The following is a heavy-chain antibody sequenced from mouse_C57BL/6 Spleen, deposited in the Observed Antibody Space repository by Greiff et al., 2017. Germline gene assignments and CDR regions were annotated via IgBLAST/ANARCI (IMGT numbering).Heavy chain of an antibody. CDR3: SGSGGYYDY. V-gene: IGHV1-22*01. Sequence: VQLQQSGPELVKPGASVKMSCKASGYTFTDYNMHWVKQSHGKSLEWIGYINPNTGGTSYNQKFKGKATLTVNKSSSTAYMELRSLTSWDSAVYYCSGSGGYYDYWGQGTTLTVSS. D-gene: IGHD2-3*01. CDR2: INPNTGGT. CDR1: GYTFTDYN. J-gene: IGHJ2*01.